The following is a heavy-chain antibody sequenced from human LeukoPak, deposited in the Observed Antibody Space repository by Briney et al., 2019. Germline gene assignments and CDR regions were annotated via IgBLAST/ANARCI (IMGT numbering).Heavy chain of an antibody. Sequence: GGSLRLSCAASGFAVDKYEIHWVRQAPGKGLQWISYINGGATTTNYADSVWGRFTISRDISKNTVFLQMNSLRAEDTAVYYCAKETSPSVVPAANEYSGMDAWGQGTTVTVSS. CDR3: AKETSPSVVPAANEYSGMDA. J-gene: IGHJ6*02. D-gene: IGHD2-2*01. CDR1: GFAVDKYE. V-gene: IGHV3-48*03. CDR2: INGGATTT.